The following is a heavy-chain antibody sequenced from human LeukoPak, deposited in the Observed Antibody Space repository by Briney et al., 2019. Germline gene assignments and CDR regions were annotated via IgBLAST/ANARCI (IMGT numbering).Heavy chain of an antibody. V-gene: IGHV3-7*04. CDR3: ARGTIAAAGYYYFDY. Sequence: PGGSLRLSCAASGFTFSSYWMSWVRQAPRNGLEWVANIKQDGSEKYYVDSVKGRFTISRDNAKNSLYLQMNSLRAEDTAVYYCARGTIAAAGYYYFDYWGQGTQVTVSS. J-gene: IGHJ4*02. D-gene: IGHD6-13*01. CDR2: IKQDGSEK. CDR1: GFTFSSYW.